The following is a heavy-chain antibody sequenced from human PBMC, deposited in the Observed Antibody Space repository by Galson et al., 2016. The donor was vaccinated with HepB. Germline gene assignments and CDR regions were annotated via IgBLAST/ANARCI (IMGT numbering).Heavy chain of an antibody. Sequence: SLRLSCAASGFTFRNYAMSWVRQAPGKGLEWVSGISGSGISTYYADSVKGRFTISRDNSKNTVSLQMNSLRVEDTAVYYCAKEVGGKGAFDIWGQGTMVTVSS. CDR3: AKEVGGKGAFDI. D-gene: IGHD3-16*01. CDR2: ISGSGIST. J-gene: IGHJ3*02. CDR1: GFTFRNYA. V-gene: IGHV3-23*01.